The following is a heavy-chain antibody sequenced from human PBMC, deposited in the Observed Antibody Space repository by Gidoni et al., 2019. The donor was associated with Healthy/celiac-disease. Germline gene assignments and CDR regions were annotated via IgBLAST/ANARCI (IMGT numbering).Heavy chain of an antibody. D-gene: IGHD2-2*01. CDR1: GFTFSSYA. CDR3: AKGVVPAAMWSLDY. J-gene: IGHJ4*02. CDR2: ISGSGGST. V-gene: IGHV3-23*01. Sequence: EVQLLESGGGLVQPGGSLILSRAVSGFTFSSYAMSWARQAPGKGLAWVSAISGSGGSTYYADYVKGRFTISRENSKNKLYLQMKGLRAEDTAVYYCAKGVVPAAMWSLDYWGQGTMVTVSS.